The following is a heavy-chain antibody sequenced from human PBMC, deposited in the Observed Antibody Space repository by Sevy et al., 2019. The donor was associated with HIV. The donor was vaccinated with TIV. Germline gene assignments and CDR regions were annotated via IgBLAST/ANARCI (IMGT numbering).Heavy chain of an antibody. D-gene: IGHD3-22*01. CDR2: IYYSGST. Sequence: SETLSLTCTVSGGSISSYYWSWIRQPPGKGLEWIGYIYYSGSTNYNPSLKSRVTISVDTSKNQFSLKLSSVTAADTAVYYCARDNSSDSMPDYWGQGTLVTVSS. CDR3: ARDNSSDSMPDY. V-gene: IGHV4-59*01. CDR1: GGSISSYY. J-gene: IGHJ4*02.